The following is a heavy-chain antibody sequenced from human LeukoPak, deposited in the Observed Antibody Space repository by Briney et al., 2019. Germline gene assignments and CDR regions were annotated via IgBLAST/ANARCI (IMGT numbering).Heavy chain of an antibody. CDR3: ARTVLRYFDWSPAGGFDY. J-gene: IGHJ4*02. CDR1: GYSFTSYW. CDR2: IYPGDSDT. Sequence: GESLKISCKGSGYSFTSYWIGWVRQMPGKGLEWMGIIYPGDSDTRYSPSFQGQVTISADKSISTAYLQWSSLKASDTAMYYCARTVLRYFDWSPAGGFDYWGQGTLVTVSS. V-gene: IGHV5-51*01. D-gene: IGHD3-9*01.